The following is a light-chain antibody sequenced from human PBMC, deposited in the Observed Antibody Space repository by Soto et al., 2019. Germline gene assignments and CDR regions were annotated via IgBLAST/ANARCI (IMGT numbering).Light chain of an antibody. J-gene: IGKJ1*01. CDR2: AAS. Sequence: DIQMTQSPSSLSASVGDRVTITCRASQSISSNLNWYQQKTGKAPKLLIYAASNLQSGVPSTFNGSGSGTDFTLTISSLQPEEFATYYCQQSHSIPWTFGQGTKVEIK. CDR1: QSISSN. CDR3: QQSHSIPWT. V-gene: IGKV1-39*01.